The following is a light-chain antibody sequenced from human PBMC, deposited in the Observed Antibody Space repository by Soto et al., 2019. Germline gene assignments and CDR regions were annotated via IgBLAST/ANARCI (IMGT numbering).Light chain of an antibody. CDR2: SAS. CDR3: LQHNSFPRA. J-gene: IGKJ4*01. V-gene: IGKV1-17*01. CDR1: QAIGND. Sequence: DIQMTQSPSSVSASVGDRVTITCRASQAIGNDLGWYQQKPGKAPNRLIYSASRLQSGVPSRFSGSGSGTEFTLTISSLQPEDFATYYCLQHNSFPRAFGAGTKVDIK.